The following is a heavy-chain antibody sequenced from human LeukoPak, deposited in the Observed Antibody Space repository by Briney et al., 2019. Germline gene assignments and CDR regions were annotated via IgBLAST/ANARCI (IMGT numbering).Heavy chain of an antibody. CDR1: GGSFSGYY. J-gene: IGHJ6*03. V-gene: IGHV4-34*01. CDR2: INHSGSN. D-gene: IGHD3-3*01. CDR3: ARGKPGITIFGVVIIKGDYYYMDV. Sequence: SETLSLTCAVYGGSFSGYYWSWIRQPPGKGLEWIGEINHSGSNNYHPSLKSRVTISVDTSKNQFSLKLSSVTAADTAVYYCARGKPGITIFGVVIIKGDYYYMDVWGKGTTVTVSS.